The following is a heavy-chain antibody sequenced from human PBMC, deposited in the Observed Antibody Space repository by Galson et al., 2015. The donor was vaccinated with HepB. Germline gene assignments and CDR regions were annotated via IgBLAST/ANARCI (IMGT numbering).Heavy chain of an antibody. CDR3: AKDGYTTIQTRHFDF. D-gene: IGHD5-12*01. Sequence: SLRLSCATSGFTFSSYGIHWVRQAPGKGLEWVAFIRYDGSNKYYADSVKGRFTISRDNSKNTLYLQMNSLRTEDTAVYYCAKDGYTTIQTRHFDFWGRGTLVTVSS. CDR1: GFTFSSYG. CDR2: IRYDGSNK. V-gene: IGHV3-30*02. J-gene: IGHJ2*01.